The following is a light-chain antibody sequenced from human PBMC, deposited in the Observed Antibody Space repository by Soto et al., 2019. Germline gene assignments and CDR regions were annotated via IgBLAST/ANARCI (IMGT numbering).Light chain of an antibody. V-gene: IGKV3-20*01. CDR2: AAS. CDR3: QYHDPLPTWT. Sequence: EIVLAQSPTTLSLSPGERATLSCMASPSVTNYLAWYQQKPGQAPRLLIYAASSRATGIPDRFSGSGSGTDFTLTITRLEPEDFAVYYCQYHDPLPTWTFGQGTKVDIK. J-gene: IGKJ1*01. CDR1: PSVTNY.